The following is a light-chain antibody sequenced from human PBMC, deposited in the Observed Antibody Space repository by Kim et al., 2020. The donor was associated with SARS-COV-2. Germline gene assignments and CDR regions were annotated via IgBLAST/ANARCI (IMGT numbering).Light chain of an antibody. CDR2: QDF. CDR1: KLGEKY. CDR3: QAWDSGTVV. J-gene: IGLJ2*01. Sequence: SYELTQPPSVSVSPGQTVTLTCSGDKLGEKYSCWYQQRSGQSPILLIYQDFKRPSGIPERFSGSNFGNTATLTISGTQTVDEADYYCQAWDSGTVVFGGGTKLTVL. V-gene: IGLV3-1*01.